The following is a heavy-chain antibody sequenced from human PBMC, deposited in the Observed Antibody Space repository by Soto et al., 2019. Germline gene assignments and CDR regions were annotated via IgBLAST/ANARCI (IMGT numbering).Heavy chain of an antibody. J-gene: IGHJ1*01. V-gene: IGHV3-23*01. CDR1: GFIFSSYA. Sequence: EVQLLESGGGLVQPGGSLRLSCAASGFIFSSYAMSWVRQAPGKGLEWVSAISGSGASTFYADSVKGRFTISRDNSKNTRNLEMNGRRAEDPAVYNGAKRGGRLAANKAESFQHWGQGTLVTVSS. D-gene: IGHD3-16*01. CDR2: ISGSGAST. CDR3: AKRGGRLAANKAESFQH.